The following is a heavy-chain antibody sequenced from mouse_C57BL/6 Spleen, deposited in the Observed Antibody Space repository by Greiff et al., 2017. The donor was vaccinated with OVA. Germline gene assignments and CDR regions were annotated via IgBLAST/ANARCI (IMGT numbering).Heavy chain of an antibody. CDR3: ARASYDGFPSAFAY. V-gene: IGHV8-8*01. Sequence: QVTLKESGPGILQPSQTLSLTCSFSGFSLSTFGMGVGWIRQPSGKGLEWLAHIWWDDDKYYNPALKSRLTISKDTSKNQVFLKIANVDTADTATYYCARASYDGFPSAFAYWGQGTLVTVSA. J-gene: IGHJ3*01. CDR1: GFSLSTFGMG. CDR2: IWWDDDK. D-gene: IGHD2-3*01.